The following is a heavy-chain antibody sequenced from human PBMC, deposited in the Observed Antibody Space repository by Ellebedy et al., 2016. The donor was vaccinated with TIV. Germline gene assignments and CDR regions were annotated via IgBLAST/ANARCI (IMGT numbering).Heavy chain of an antibody. J-gene: IGHJ5*02. CDR3: AKDGAVRGVCES. D-gene: IGHD3-10*01. CDR2: ISGIGAST. CDR1: GFTFGNFA. Sequence: GESLKISCAASGFTFGNFALNWVRQAPGKGLEWVSTISGIGASTYYADSVKGRFTISRDNSKDTLYLQMNSLRDEDTALYYCAKDGAVRGVCESWGLGTLVTVSS. V-gene: IGHV3-23*01.